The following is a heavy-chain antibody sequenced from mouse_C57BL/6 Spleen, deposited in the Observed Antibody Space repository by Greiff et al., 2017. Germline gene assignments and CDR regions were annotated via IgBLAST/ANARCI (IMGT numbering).Heavy chain of an antibody. D-gene: IGHD2-1*01. CDR1: GYTFTSYG. CDR2: IYPRCGNT. CDR3: ARERSYGTSHY. V-gene: IGHV1-81*01. Sequence: VQLQESGAELARPGASVKLSCKASGYTFTSYGISWVKQRTGQGLEWIGEIYPRCGNTCYNEKFKGKATLTAAKYSSTAYLELRSLTSEDSAVYFCARERSYGTSHYWGQGTTLTVSS. J-gene: IGHJ2*01.